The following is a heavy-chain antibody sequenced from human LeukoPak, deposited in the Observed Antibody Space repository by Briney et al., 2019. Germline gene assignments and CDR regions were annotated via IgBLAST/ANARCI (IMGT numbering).Heavy chain of an antibody. D-gene: IGHD1-26*01. V-gene: IGHV3-21*01. J-gene: IGHJ4*02. CDR2: ISSSSSYI. Sequence: PGGSLRLSCAASGFTFSSYSMNCVRQAPGKGLVWVSSISSSSSYIYYADSVKGRFTISRDNAKNSLYLQMNSLRAEDTAVYYCARPNSGSYVGYFDYWGQGTLVTVSS. CDR1: GFTFSSYS. CDR3: ARPNSGSYVGYFDY.